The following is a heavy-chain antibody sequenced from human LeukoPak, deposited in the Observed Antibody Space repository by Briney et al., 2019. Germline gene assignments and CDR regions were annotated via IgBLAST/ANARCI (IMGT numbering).Heavy chain of an antibody. Sequence: SETLSLTCTVSGGSISSYNWSWIRQPPGKGLGWGGYIYYSGSTNYNPSLKSRVTISVDTSKNQFSLKLSSVTAADTAVYYCARARRYYDSSGYYGNDFDYWGQGTLVTVSS. CDR2: IYYSGST. CDR3: ARARRYYDSSGYYGNDFDY. D-gene: IGHD3-22*01. V-gene: IGHV4-59*01. CDR1: GGSISSYN. J-gene: IGHJ4*02.